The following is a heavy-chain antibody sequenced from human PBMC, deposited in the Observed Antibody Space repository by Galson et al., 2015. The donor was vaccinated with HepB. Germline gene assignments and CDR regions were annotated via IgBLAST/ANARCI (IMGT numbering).Heavy chain of an antibody. D-gene: IGHD7-27*01. Sequence: SLRLSCATSGFSVSGNYMNWVRQAPGKGLEWVSVISSGGSTSYADSVKGRFTISRDISKNRLYLQMDSLGADDTAVYYCAQLGTGYWGQGTLVTVSS. J-gene: IGHJ4*02. V-gene: IGHV3-53*01. CDR3: AQLGTGY. CDR2: ISSGGST. CDR1: GFSVSGNY.